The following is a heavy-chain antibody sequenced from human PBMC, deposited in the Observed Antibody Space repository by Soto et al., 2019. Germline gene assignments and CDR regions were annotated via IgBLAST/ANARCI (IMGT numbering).Heavy chain of an antibody. V-gene: IGHV1-69*12. Sequence: QVQLVQSGAEENKPGSWVKVSCKASGGTFSSYAISWVRQAPGQGLEWMGGIIPIFGTANYAQKFQGRVTITADESTSTAYMELSSLRSEDTAVYYCARVRVRFLEWLGSEGWGQGTLVTVSS. D-gene: IGHD3-3*01. CDR3: ARVRVRFLEWLGSEG. J-gene: IGHJ4*02. CDR1: GGTFSSYA. CDR2: IIPIFGTA.